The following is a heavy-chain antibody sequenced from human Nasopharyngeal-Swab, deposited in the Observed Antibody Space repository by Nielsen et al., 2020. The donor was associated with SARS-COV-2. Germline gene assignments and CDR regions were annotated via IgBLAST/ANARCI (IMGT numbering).Heavy chain of an antibody. CDR1: GFTFSYYA. J-gene: IGHJ4*02. CDR3: AKDYTSSSGGGGGFDS. Sequence: GESLKISCTASGFTFSYYAMSWVRQAPGQGLQWVSGISSNGGTESYADSVKGRFSISRDNSKNTLFLQVNSPRAEDTAVYYCAKDYTSSSGGGGGFDSWGQGALVTVSS. CDR2: ISSNGGTE. D-gene: IGHD6-6*01. V-gene: IGHV3-23*01.